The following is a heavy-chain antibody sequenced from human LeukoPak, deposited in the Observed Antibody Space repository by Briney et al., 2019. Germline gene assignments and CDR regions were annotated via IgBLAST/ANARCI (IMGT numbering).Heavy chain of an antibody. CDR1: GYTFTSYG. D-gene: IGHD4-17*01. V-gene: IGHV1-18*01. CDR2: ISAYNGNT. J-gene: IGHJ4*02. Sequence: GASVKVSCKXSGYTFTSYGISWVRQAPRQGLEWMGWISAYNGNTNYSQKLQGRVTMTTDTSTSTAYMELRSLRSDDTAVYYCARDGALSLGYGAFADYWGQGTLVTVSS. CDR3: ARDGALSLGYGAFADY.